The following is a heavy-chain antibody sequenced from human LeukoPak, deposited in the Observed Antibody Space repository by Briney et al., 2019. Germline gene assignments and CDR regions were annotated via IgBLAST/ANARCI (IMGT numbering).Heavy chain of an antibody. CDR3: ARGTFDWLSFDY. V-gene: IGHV4-59*12. CDR1: GGSISSYY. CDR2: IYYSGST. J-gene: IGHJ4*02. D-gene: IGHD3-9*01. Sequence: SETLSLTCTVSGGSISSYYWSWIRQPPGKGLEWIGYIYYSGSTNYNPSLKSRVTISVDTSKNQFSLKLSSVTAADTAVYYCARGTFDWLSFDYWGQGTLVTVSS.